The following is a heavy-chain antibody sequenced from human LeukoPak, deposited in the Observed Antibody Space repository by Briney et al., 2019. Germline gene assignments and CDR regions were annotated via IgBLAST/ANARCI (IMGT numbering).Heavy chain of an antibody. D-gene: IGHD7-27*01. CDR2: ISHSGRT. CDR3: TKTSPGVPLDI. V-gene: IGHV4-34*01. CDR1: GLSFTGYY. J-gene: IGHJ4*02. Sequence: SETQSLTCAVSGLSFTGYYWSWIRQPPGKGPEWIGEISHSGRTSYNPSLKSRVTISLDTSKNQFSLKLSFVTAADTAVYYCTKTSPGVPLDIWGQGALVTVSS.